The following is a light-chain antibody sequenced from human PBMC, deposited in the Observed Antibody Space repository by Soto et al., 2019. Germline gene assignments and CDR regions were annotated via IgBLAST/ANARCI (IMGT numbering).Light chain of an antibody. V-gene: IGKV3D-20*02. CDR3: QQRHMWPIT. CDR1: QGLSTRS. J-gene: IGKJ5*01. Sequence: EIVLTQSPGTLSLSPRERLTLSCRTSQGLSTRSLAWYQQKPGQAPSLLIYEASTRAPGTPDRFSGSGSGTDFTLTISSLEPEDSAVYYCQQRHMWPITCGQGTRLEIK. CDR2: EAS.